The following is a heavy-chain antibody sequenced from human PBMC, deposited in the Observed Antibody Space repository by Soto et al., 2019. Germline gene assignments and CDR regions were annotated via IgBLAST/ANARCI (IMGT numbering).Heavy chain of an antibody. CDR3: ARGKYEDSSGSVSFDY. D-gene: IGHD3-22*01. CDR1: GYTFPSYY. V-gene: IGHV1-46*01. Sequence: ASVKVSCKASGYTFPSYYMNWVRQAPGQGLEWMGIINPSGGSTSYAQKFQGRVTMTRDTSTSTVYMELSSLRSEDPAVYYRARGKYEDSSGSVSFDYCGQGTLVTVSS. J-gene: IGHJ4*02. CDR2: INPSGGST.